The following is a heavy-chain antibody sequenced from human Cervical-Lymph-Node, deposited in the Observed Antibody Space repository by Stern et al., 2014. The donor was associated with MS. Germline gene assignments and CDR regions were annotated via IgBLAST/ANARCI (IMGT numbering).Heavy chain of an antibody. Sequence: QVQLQESGPGLVQPSETLSLTCTVSGDSINSGDFHWSWVRQSPGKGLEWIGYIYNSGRKYNNPSLKSRVTMSLDTSTNQFSLNLTSVTAADTALYFCARMKTGLRENRGFDFWGQGTQVTVSS. J-gene: IGHJ4*02. V-gene: IGHV4-30-4*01. CDR3: ARMKTGLRENRGFDF. CDR1: GDSINSGDFH. CDR2: IYNSGRK. D-gene: IGHD4-17*01.